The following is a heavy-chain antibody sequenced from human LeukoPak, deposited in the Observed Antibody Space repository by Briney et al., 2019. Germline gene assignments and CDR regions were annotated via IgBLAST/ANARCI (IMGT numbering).Heavy chain of an antibody. CDR2: IIPIFGST. D-gene: IGHD1-26*01. J-gene: IGHJ6*03. CDR3: ARVGRSRGSLPNSYYYMDV. V-gene: IGHV1-69*05. Sequence: SVKVSCNASGDIFNSYSVSWVRQAPGQGLEWMGGIIPIFGSTNYAQKFQGRVTITTDQSTRTANMELNSLSSDDTAVYYCARVGRSRGSLPNSYYYMDVWGKGTTVTVSS. CDR1: GDIFNSYS.